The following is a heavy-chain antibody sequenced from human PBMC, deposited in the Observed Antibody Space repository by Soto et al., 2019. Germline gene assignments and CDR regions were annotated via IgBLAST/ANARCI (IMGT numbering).Heavy chain of an antibody. J-gene: IGHJ3*02. D-gene: IGHD2-15*01. CDR1: GFTFSSYW. CDR3: ARVDPDYGGNFDI. V-gene: IGHV3-7*01. CDR2: IKQDGSEK. Sequence: GGSLRLSCAASGFTFSSYWMSWVRQAPGKGLEWVANIKQDGSEKYYVDSVKGRFTISRDNAKNSLYLQMNSLRDEDTAVYYCARVDPDYGGNFDIWGQGTMVTVSS.